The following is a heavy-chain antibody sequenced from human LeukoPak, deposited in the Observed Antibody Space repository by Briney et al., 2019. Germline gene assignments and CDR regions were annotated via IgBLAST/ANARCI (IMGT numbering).Heavy chain of an antibody. CDR1: GYTFTSYY. J-gene: IGHJ3*02. D-gene: IGHD1-26*01. CDR2: INPSGGST. CDR3: ARVGPELLDAFDI. V-gene: IGHV1-46*01. Sequence: ASVKVSCKASGYTFTSYYMHWVRQAPGQGLEWMGIINPSGGSTSCAQKFQGRVTMTRDTSTSTVYMELSSLRSEDTAVYYCARVGPELLDAFDIWGQGTMVTVSS.